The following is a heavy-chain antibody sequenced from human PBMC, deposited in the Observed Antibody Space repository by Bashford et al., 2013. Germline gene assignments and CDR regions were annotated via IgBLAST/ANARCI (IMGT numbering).Heavy chain of an antibody. CDR3: TTGGPYSSSLYSLWGFDY. V-gene: IGHV3-48*03. Sequence: LSSYNLLDSTYRXYEMNWVGHGVHGRGRGVGFDTLVVMVVPYTIQTLWRAGFTISRDNAKNSLYLQMNSLRAEDTAVYYCTTGGPYSSSLYSLWGFDYWGQGTLVTVSS. D-gene: IGHD6-13*01. CDR1: DSTYRXYE. CDR2: LVVMVVP. J-gene: IGHJ4*02.